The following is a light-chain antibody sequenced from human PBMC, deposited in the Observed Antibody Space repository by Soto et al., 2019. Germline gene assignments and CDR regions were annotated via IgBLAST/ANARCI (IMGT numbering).Light chain of an antibody. V-gene: IGLV3-1*01. J-gene: IGLJ2*01. CDR1: KLGNKY. CDR3: QAYDSSTYVG. CDR2: HDT. Sequence: SSELTQPPSVSVSPGQTASITCSGDKLGNKYASWYQQKPGQSPVLVIYHDTKRPSGIPERFSGSNSGNTATLTISGTQAMDEAAYYCQAYDSSTYVGFGGGTQLTVL.